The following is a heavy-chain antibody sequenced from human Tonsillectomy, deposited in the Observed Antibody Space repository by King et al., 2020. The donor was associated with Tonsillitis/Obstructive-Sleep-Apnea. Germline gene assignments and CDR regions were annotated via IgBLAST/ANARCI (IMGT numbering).Heavy chain of an antibody. Sequence: QLQESGPGLVKPSETLSLTCTVSGGFISSSTYYWGWIRQPPGKGLEWIGSIYYSGSTYYNPFLKSRVTISVDTSKNQFSLKLSSVTAADTAVYYCAREGEYSSTNYFDYWGQGTLVTVSS. J-gene: IGHJ4*02. D-gene: IGHD6-6*01. V-gene: IGHV4-39*02. CDR3: AREGEYSSTNYFDY. CDR1: GGFISSSTYY. CDR2: IYYSGST.